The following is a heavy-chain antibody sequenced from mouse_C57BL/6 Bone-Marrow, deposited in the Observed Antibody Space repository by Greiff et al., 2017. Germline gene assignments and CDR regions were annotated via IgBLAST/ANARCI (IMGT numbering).Heavy chain of an antibody. CDR2: IYPGGGYT. D-gene: IGHD1-1*01. J-gene: IGHJ4*01. CDR3: ARCYYGSSYAMDY. CDR1: GYTFTNYW. V-gene: IGHV1-63*01. Sequence: VKLQQSGAELVRPGTSVKMSCKASGYTFTNYWIGWAKQRPGHGLEWIGDIYPGGGYTNYNEKFKGKATLTADKSSSTAYMQFSSLTSEDSAIYYCARCYYGSSYAMDYWGQGTSVTVSS.